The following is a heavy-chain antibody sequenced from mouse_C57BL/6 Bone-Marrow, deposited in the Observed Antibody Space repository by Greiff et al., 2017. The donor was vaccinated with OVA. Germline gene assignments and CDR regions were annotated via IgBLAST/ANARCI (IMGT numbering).Heavy chain of an antibody. D-gene: IGHD2-3*01. CDR2: IYWDDDK. V-gene: IGHV8-12*01. CDR3: ARRAFYDGYYDAMDY. CDR1: GFSLSTSGMG. J-gene: IGHJ4*01. Sequence: QVTLKVCGPGILQSSQTLSLTCSFSGFSLSTSGMGVSWIRQPSGKGLEWLAHIYWDDDKRYNPSLKSRLTISKDTSRNQVFLKITSVDTADTATYYCARRAFYDGYYDAMDYWGQGTSVTVSS.